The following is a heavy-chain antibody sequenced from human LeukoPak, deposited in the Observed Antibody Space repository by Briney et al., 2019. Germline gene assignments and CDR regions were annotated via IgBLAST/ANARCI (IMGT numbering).Heavy chain of an antibody. CDR2: ISFDGSNE. Sequence: GGSLRLSCAASGFTFNHFGMHWVRQAPGKGLEWVTLISFDGSNEFYADSVKGRFTISRDNAKNSLYLQMNSLRAEDTAVYYCARDQGVRGVMNYWGQGTLVTVSS. J-gene: IGHJ4*02. D-gene: IGHD3-10*01. V-gene: IGHV3-30*03. CDR1: GFTFNHFG. CDR3: ARDQGVRGVMNY.